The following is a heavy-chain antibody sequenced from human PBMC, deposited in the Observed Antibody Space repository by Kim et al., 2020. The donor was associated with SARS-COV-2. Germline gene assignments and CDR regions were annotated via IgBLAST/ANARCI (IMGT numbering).Heavy chain of an antibody. CDR2: ISGDNGDT. J-gene: IGHJ4*02. D-gene: IGHD3-22*01. Sequence: ASVKVSCKTSGYTFTHYAMHWVRQAPGQRLEWMGYISGDNGDTKYSQKFQGRVTITRDTSATTAYMELSSLTSEDTAVYYCARGARGYAGYILDDWGQGTLAIVSS. CDR3: ARGARGYAGYILDD. CDR1: GYTFTHYA. V-gene: IGHV1-3*01.